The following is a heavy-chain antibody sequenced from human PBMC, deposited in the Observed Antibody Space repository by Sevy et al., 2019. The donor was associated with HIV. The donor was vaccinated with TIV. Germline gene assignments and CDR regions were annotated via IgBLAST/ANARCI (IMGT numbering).Heavy chain of an antibody. CDR3: ATDTAREGSRNDAFDI. J-gene: IGHJ3*02. CDR2: FDPEDGET. Sequence: ASVKVSCKVSGYTLTELSMHWVRQAPGKGLEWMGGFDPEDGETIYAQKFQGRVTMTEDTSTDTAYMELSSLRSEDTGVYYCATDTAREGSRNDAFDIWGQGTMVTVSS. D-gene: IGHD1-26*01. V-gene: IGHV1-24*01. CDR1: GYTLTELS.